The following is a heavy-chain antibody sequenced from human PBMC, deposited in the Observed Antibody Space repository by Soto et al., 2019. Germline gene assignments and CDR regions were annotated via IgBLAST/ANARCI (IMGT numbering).Heavy chain of an antibody. CDR2: IRSSSTYI. Sequence: GGSLRLSCAASGFSFNDYSMNWVRQAPGKGLEWVSSIRSSSTYIYYADSVKGRFTISRDNAKESLYLQMNGLRAEDTAVYYCARQSGNQLDSWGQGTLVTVSS. V-gene: IGHV3-21*01. J-gene: IGHJ4*02. D-gene: IGHD2-2*01. CDR3: ARQSGNQLDS. CDR1: GFSFNDYS.